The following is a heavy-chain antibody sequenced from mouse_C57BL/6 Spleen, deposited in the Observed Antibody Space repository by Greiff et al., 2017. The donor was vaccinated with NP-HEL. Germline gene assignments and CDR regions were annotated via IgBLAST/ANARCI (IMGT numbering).Heavy chain of an antibody. D-gene: IGHD2-4*01. CDR3: ASGDDYVAWFAY. Sequence: EVKLVESGPGMVKPSQSLSLTCTVTGYSITSGYDWHWIRHFPGNKLEWMGYISYSGSTNYNPSLKSRISITHDTSKNHFFLKLNSVTTEDTATYYCASGDDYVAWFAYWGQGTLVTVSA. CDR2: ISYSGST. V-gene: IGHV3-1*01. J-gene: IGHJ3*01. CDR1: GYSITSGYD.